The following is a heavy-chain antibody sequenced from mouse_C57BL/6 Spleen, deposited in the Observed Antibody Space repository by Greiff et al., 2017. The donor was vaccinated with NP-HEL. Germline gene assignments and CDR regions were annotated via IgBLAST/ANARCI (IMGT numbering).Heavy chain of an antibody. CDR1: GYSITSGYY. D-gene: IGHD2-12*01. V-gene: IGHV3-6*01. Sequence: EVKLMESGPGLVKPSQSLSLTCSVTGYSITSGYYWNWIRQFPGNKLEWMGYISYDGSNNYNPSLKNRISITRDTSKNQFFLKLNSVTTEDTATYYCARLRREGYAMDYWGQGTSVTVSS. CDR2: ISYDGSN. CDR3: ARLRREGYAMDY. J-gene: IGHJ4*01.